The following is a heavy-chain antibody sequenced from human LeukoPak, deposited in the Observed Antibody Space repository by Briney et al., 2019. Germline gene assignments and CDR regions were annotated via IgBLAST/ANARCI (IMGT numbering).Heavy chain of an antibody. V-gene: IGHV4-38-2*02. D-gene: IGHD3-3*01. J-gene: IGHJ4*02. CDR1: GYSISSGYD. Sequence: SSETLSLTCTVSGYSISSGYDWGWIRQPPGKGLEWIESIYHSGSTYYNPSLKSRVTISVDPSKNQFSLKLSSVTAADTAVYYCAGVSFGVDIIDYWGQGTLVTVSS. CDR2: IYHSGST. CDR3: AGVSFGVDIIDY.